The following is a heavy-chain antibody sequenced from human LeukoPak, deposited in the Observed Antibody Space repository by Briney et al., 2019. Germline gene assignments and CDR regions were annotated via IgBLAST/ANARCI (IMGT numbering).Heavy chain of an antibody. CDR2: IHYTGST. V-gene: IGHV4-59*01. J-gene: IGHJ4*02. Sequence: SKTLSLTCTVSGGAISSYYWSWIRQPPGTGLEWIGYIHYTGSTNYNPSLKSRVTISVDTSKNQFSLKLSSVTAADTAVYYCARVRDRSGYFYDFDYWGQGTLVTVSS. CDR1: GGAISSYY. D-gene: IGHD3-22*01. CDR3: ARVRDRSGYFYDFDY.